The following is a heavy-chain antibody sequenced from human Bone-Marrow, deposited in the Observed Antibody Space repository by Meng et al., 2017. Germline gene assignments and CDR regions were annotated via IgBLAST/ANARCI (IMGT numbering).Heavy chain of an antibody. D-gene: IGHD2-2*01. CDR1: AGSISSGGSY. V-gene: IGHV4-31*03. CDR3: ARATQDRIVVVPAAIDYFDY. J-gene: IGHJ4*02. Sequence: TLSLTCTVSAGSISSGGSYCSWIRQHPGKGLEWIGHIYYSGSTYYNPSLKSRVTISVDTSKNQFSLKLSSVTAADTAVYYCARATQDRIVVVPAAIDYFDYWGQGTLVTVSS. CDR2: IYYSGST.